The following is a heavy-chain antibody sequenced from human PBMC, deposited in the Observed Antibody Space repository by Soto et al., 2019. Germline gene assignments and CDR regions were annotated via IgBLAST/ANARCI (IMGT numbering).Heavy chain of an antibody. CDR2: IKSKTDGGTT. Sequence: EVQLVESGGGLVNPGGSLRLSCAASGFIFSDAWINWVRQAPGKGLEWVGRIKSKTDGGTTDFAAPVKGRFAISRDDSRDVVSMEMYSLKTDDTAVYFCTTDSLFTGQLVRMDNWGHGTLVTVSS. J-gene: IGHJ4*01. D-gene: IGHD3-9*01. V-gene: IGHV3-15*07. CDR1: GFIFSDAW. CDR3: TTDSLFTGQLVRMDN.